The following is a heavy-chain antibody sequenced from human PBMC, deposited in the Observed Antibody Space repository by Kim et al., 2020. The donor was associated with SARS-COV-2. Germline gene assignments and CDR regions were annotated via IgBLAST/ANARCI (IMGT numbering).Heavy chain of an antibody. Sequence: SETLSLTCAVYGGSFSGYYWSWIRQPPGKGLEWIGEINHSGSTNYNPSLKSRVTISVDTSKNQFSLKLSSVTAADTAVYYCASIVANYWGQGTLVTVSS. CDR2: INHSGST. J-gene: IGHJ4*02. CDR1: GGSFSGYY. V-gene: IGHV4-34*01. CDR3: ASIVANY. D-gene: IGHD5-12*01.